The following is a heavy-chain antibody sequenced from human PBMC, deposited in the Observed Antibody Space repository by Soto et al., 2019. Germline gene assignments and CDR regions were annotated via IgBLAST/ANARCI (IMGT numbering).Heavy chain of an antibody. CDR2: LYWDDTR. D-gene: IGHD1-1*01. CDR3: AHYTTDTYFDV. J-gene: IGHJ6*04. CDR1: GFSLYTGGVG. Sequence: QITLKESSPTLVKPTQTLPLTCSFSGFSLYTGGVGVGWIRQPPGKALEWLALLYWDDTRRYNPSLKNNLTIAKDTSENQVVLTVTDLGPVDTGTYFCAHYTTDTYFDVWGKGATVTVSS. V-gene: IGHV2-5*02.